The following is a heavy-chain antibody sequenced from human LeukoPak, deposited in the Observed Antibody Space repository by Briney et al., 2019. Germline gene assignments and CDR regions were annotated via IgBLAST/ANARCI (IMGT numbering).Heavy chain of an antibody. CDR3: ASTYYDFWSGYWEHFDY. CDR1: GFSFSSYA. D-gene: IGHD3-3*01. V-gene: IGHV4-34*01. CDR2: INHSGST. J-gene: IGHJ4*02. Sequence: PGGSLRLSCATSGFSFSSYAMSWVRQPPGKGLEWIGEINHSGSTNYNPSLKSRVTISVDTSKNQFSLKLSSVTAADTAVYYCASTYYDFWSGYWEHFDYWGQGTLVTVSS.